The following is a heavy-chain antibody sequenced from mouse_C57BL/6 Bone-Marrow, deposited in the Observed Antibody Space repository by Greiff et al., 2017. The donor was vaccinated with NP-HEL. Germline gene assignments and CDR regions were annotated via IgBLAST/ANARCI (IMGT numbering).Heavy chain of an antibody. CDR3: ARDDYYGSSFYYAMDY. CDR2: ISAGGSYT. J-gene: IGHJ4*01. Sequence: EVMLVESGGGLVKPGGSLKLSCAASGFTFSSYAMSWVRQTPEKRLEWVATISAGGSYTYYTDNVKGRFTISRDNSTNNLYLQLSHLKSEDTAMYYCARDDYYGSSFYYAMDYWGQGTSVTVSS. CDR1: GFTFSSYA. D-gene: IGHD1-1*01. V-gene: IGHV5-4*01.